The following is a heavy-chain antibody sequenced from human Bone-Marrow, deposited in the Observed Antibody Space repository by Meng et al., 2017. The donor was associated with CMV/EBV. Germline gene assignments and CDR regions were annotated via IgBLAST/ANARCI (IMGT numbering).Heavy chain of an antibody. CDR1: GFTFSSYA. CDR2: ISGSGGST. J-gene: IGHJ4*02. Sequence: GESLKISCAASGFTFSSYAMSWVRQAPGKGLEWVSAISGSGGSTYYADSVKGRFTISRDNAKNTLYLQMNSLRAEDTAVYYCARAFSYSFDYWGQGTLVTVSS. D-gene: IGHD4-11*01. V-gene: IGHV3-23*01. CDR3: ARAFSYSFDY.